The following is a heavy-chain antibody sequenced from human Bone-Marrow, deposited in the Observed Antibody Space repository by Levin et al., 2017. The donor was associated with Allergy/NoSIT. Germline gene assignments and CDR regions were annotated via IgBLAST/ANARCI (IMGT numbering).Heavy chain of an antibody. V-gene: IGHV3-33*01. CDR1: GFTFRGYG. CDR2: LSNDESDI. CDR3: ARDGWTYHLDN. D-gene: IGHD3-16*02. J-gene: IGHJ4*01. Sequence: AGGSLRLSCSASGFTFRGYGMHWVRQAPGKGLEWVAFLSNDESDIDYIDSVKGRFTISRDNFRNTLYLQMNSLRVEDTGVYYFARDGWTYHLDNWGHGTRVTV.